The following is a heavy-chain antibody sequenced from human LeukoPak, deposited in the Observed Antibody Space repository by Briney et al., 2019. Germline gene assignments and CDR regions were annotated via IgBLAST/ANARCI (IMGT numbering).Heavy chain of an antibody. Sequence: SETLSLTCTVSGGSISSYYWSWIRQPPGKGLEWIGYIYYSGSTNYNPSLKSRVTISVDTSKNQFSLKLSSVTAADTAVYYCARGYDTYYDFWSGYPSLYFDYWGQGTLVTVSS. J-gene: IGHJ4*02. CDR3: ARGYDTYYDFWSGYPSLYFDY. V-gene: IGHV4-59*01. D-gene: IGHD3-3*01. CDR1: GGSISSYY. CDR2: IYYSGST.